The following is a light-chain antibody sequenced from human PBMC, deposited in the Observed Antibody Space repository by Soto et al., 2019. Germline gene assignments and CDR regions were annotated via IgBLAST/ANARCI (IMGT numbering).Light chain of an antibody. J-gene: IGKJ1*01. CDR1: QSVSSSY. V-gene: IGKV3-20*01. CDR2: GAS. Sequence: EIVLTQSPGTLSLSPGERATLSCRASQSVSSSYLAWYQQTPGQAPRLLIYGASSRATGIPDRFSGSGSGTDFTLTISRLSPEDFAVYYCQQYGSSRWTFGQGTKVEIK. CDR3: QQYGSSRWT.